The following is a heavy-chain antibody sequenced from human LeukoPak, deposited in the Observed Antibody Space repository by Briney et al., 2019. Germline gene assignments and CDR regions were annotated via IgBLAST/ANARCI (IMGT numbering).Heavy chain of an antibody. V-gene: IGHV3-23*01. D-gene: IGHD3-3*01. Sequence: PGGSLGLSCAASGFTFSSYAMSWVRQAPGKGLEWVSAISGSGGSTYYADSVKGRFTISRDNSKNTLYLQMNGLRAEDTAVYYCANSNGRGFLGYYYMDVWGKGTTVTVSS. CDR1: GFTFSSYA. J-gene: IGHJ6*03. CDR3: ANSNGRGFLGYYYMDV. CDR2: ISGSGGST.